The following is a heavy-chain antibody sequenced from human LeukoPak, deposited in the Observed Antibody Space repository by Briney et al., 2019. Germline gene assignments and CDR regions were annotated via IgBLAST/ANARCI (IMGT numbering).Heavy chain of an antibody. CDR1: GYSFTSYW. CDR2: IYPGDSDT. Sequence: PGESLKISCKGSGYSFTSYWIGWVRQMPGKGLEWMGIIYPGDSDTRYSPSFQGQVTISADKSISTAYLQWSSLKASDTAMYYCARRSAYGDYVVTVAAFDIWGQGTMVTVSS. D-gene: IGHD4-17*01. J-gene: IGHJ3*02. CDR3: ARRSAYGDYVVTVAAFDI. V-gene: IGHV5-51*01.